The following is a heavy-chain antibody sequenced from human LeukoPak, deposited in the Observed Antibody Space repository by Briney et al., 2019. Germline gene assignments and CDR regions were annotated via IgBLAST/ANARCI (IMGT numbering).Heavy chain of an antibody. CDR1: GYTFTSYG. J-gene: IGHJ5*02. CDR3: ARGIKRSRARWENLGFDP. CDR2: ISAYNGNT. D-gene: IGHD1-14*01. Sequence: ASVKVSCKASGYTFTSYGITWVRQAPGQGLEWMGWISAYNGNTNYAQKFQGRVTMTTDTSTSTAYMELRSLRSDDTAMYYCARGIKRSRARWENLGFDPWGQGTLVTASS. V-gene: IGHV1-18*01.